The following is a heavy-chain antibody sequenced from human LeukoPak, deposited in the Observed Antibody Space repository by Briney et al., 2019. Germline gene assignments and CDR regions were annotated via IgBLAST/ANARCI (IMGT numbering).Heavy chain of an antibody. D-gene: IGHD3-3*01. V-gene: IGHV7-4-1*02. CDR2: INTNTGNP. CDR3: ARDYDTWSDYSHMDV. CDR1: GYTFTNYA. J-gene: IGHJ6*03. Sequence: ASVKVSCKASGYTFTNYAMNWVRQAPGQGLEWMGWINTNTGNPTYAHGFTGRFVFSLDTSVSTAYLQISSLKAEDTAVYYCARDYDTWSDYSHMDVWGKGTTVTVAS.